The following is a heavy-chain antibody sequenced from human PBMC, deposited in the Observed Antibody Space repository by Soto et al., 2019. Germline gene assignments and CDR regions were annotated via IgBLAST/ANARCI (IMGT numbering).Heavy chain of an antibody. J-gene: IGHJ4*02. CDR3: ARDLGYCISTSCYSGGFDY. Sequence: SETMSLTCAVSGGYISSVAYSWSWIRQPPGKGLEWIGYIYHSGSTYYNPSLKSRVTISVDSSKNQFSLKLSSVTAADTAVYYCARDLGYCISTSCYSGGFDYWGQGTLVTVSS. V-gene: IGHV4-30-2*01. D-gene: IGHD2-2*01. CDR1: GGYISSVAYS. CDR2: IYHSGST.